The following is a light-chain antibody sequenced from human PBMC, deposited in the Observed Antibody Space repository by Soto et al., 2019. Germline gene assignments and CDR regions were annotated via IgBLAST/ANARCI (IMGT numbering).Light chain of an antibody. CDR2: AAS. CDR3: LQDYNYPRT. J-gene: IGKJ1*01. CDR1: QAIRSD. Sequence: AVQMTQSPSSLSASVGGRVTITCRASQAIRSDLGWYQMKPGKVPKLLIYAASNLQSGVPSRFIGRGYGTDFTLTISSLQPEDFATYYCLQDYNYPRTFGQGTKVEI. V-gene: IGKV1-6*01.